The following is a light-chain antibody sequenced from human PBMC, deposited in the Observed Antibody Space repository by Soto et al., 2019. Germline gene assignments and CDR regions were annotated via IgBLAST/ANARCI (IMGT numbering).Light chain of an antibody. CDR2: GNT. CDR1: SSNIGAGYD. V-gene: IGLV1-40*01. Sequence: QSVLTQPPSVSGAPGQRVTISCTGSSSNIGAGYDVQWYQQLPGAAPRLLIFGNTNRPSGVPDRFSGSSSGTSASLAISGLQAEDEADDYCQSYDISLSVSVVFGGGTKLTAL. J-gene: IGLJ2*01. CDR3: QSYDISLSVSVV.